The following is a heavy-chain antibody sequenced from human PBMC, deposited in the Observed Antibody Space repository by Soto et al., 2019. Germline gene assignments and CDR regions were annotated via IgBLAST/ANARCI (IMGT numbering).Heavy chain of an antibody. CDR3: ARTGGGMAARPLEY. CDR2: ISAYNGNK. D-gene: IGHD6-6*01. Sequence: QVQLVQSGGEVKKPGASVEVSCRTSGYMFTTYGMSWVRQAPGQGLECMAWISAYNGNKKYAQKFQGRVTMTTATSTSTVSMELRNLTSADTGTYFCARTGGGMAARPLEYWGQGTMVTVSS. J-gene: IGHJ4*02. CDR1: GYMFTTYG. V-gene: IGHV1-18*04.